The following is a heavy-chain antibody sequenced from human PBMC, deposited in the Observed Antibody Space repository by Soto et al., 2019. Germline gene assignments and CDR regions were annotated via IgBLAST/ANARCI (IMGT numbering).Heavy chain of an antibody. J-gene: IGHJ4*02. Sequence: SETLSLTCTVSGGSISSSSFYWGWIRQPPGKGLGSIAAIYYSGSTYYNPSLKSRVTIFVDKAKNQFSLRLTSVTAADTAVYYCARRSTGYSVEVDYWGQGTLVTVSS. CDR1: GGSISSSSFY. CDR2: IYYSGST. V-gene: IGHV4-39*01. D-gene: IGHD6-13*01. CDR3: ARRSTGYSVEVDY.